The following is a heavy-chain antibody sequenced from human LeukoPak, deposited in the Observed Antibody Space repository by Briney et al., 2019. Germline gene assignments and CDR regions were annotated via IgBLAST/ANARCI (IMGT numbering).Heavy chain of an antibody. CDR3: ARDGRFSSASDFDS. J-gene: IGHJ4*02. D-gene: IGHD2-15*01. CDR2: IYYSGST. V-gene: IGHV4-39*02. Sequence: SETLSLTCTVSGGSISSSSHYWGWTRHPPGKGLEWIGSIYYSGSTYYNPSLKSRVTISVDTSKNQFSLQLNSVTPEDTAVYYCARDGRFSSASDFDSWGQGTLVTVSS. CDR1: GGSISSSSHY.